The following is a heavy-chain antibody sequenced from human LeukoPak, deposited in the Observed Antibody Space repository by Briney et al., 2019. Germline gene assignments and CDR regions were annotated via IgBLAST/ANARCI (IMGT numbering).Heavy chain of an antibody. CDR3: AKWGDFDILTGYYVSDF. V-gene: IGHV3-23*01. D-gene: IGHD3-9*01. J-gene: IGHJ4*02. CDR2: VTGSGGST. Sequence: GGSLRLSCVAPGFTFSNYDMSWVRQAAGKRLEWVSAVTGSGGSTYYADSVKGRFTISRDNSRNTLFLQMNSLRAEDTAIYYCAKWGDFDILTGYYVSDFWGQGTLVTVSS. CDR1: GFTFSNYD.